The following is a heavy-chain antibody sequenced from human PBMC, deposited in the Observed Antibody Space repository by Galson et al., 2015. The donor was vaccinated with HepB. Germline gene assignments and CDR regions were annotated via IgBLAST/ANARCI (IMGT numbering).Heavy chain of an antibody. Sequence: QSGAEVKKSGESLRISCQGSGYSFTSYWYSWVRQMPGKGLEWMGMIDPTDSYTNYSPSFQGHITMSVDNSISTAYLQWSSLKASDTAIYYCARLSASAGTGWFDPWGQGTLVTVSS. CDR2: IDPTDSYT. V-gene: IGHV5-10-1*01. CDR3: ARLSASAGTGWFDP. CDR1: GYSFTSYW. D-gene: IGHD6-13*01. J-gene: IGHJ5*02.